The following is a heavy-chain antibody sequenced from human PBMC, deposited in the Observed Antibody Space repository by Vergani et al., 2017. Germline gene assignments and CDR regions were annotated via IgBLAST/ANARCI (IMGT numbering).Heavy chain of an antibody. V-gene: IGHV1-24*01. J-gene: IGHJ4*02. CDR1: GYTLTELS. CDR2: FDPEDGET. CDR3: AIVDGGPYYFDY. Sequence: QVQLVPSGAEVKKPGASVKVSCKVSGYTLTELSMHWVRQAPGKGLEWMGGFDPEDGETIYAQKLQGRVTMTEDTSTDTAYMVLRSLRSDDTAVYYCAIVDGGPYYFDYWVQGTLVTVSS. D-gene: IGHD5-24*01.